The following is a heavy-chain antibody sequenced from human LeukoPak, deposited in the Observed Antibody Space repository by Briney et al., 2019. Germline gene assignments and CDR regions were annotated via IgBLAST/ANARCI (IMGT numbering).Heavy chain of an antibody. V-gene: IGHV4-4*02. J-gene: IGHJ4*02. CDR1: GGSISSSNW. CDR3: ASSYYDFWSGYYGPFDY. CDR2: IYHSGST. Sequence: PSGTLSLTCAVSGGSISSSNWWSWVRQPPGKGLEWIGEIYHSGSTNYNPSLKSRVTISVDKSKNQFSLKLSSVTAADTAVYYCASSYYDFWSGYYGPFDYWGQGTLVTVSS. D-gene: IGHD3-3*01.